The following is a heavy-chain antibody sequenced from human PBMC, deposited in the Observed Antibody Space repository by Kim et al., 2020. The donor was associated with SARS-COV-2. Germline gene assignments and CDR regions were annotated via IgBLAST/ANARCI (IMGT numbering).Heavy chain of an antibody. CDR2: ISAYNGNT. D-gene: IGHD3-22*01. V-gene: IGHV1-18*01. CDR3: ARLPYLGYYDSSGFCDY. J-gene: IGHJ4*02. Sequence: ASVKVSCKASGYTFTSYGISWVRQAPGQGLEWMGWISAYNGNTNYAQKLQGRVTMTTDTSTSTAYMELRSLRSDDTAVYYCARLPYLGYYDSSGFCDYWGQGTLVTVSS. CDR1: GYTFTSYG.